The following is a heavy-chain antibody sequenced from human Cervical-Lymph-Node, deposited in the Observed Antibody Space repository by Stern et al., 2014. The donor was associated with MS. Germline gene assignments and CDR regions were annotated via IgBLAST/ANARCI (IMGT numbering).Heavy chain of an antibody. CDR2: ISHSGST. D-gene: IGHD4-23*01. CDR1: GGSISSYY. V-gene: IGHV4-59*08. CDR3: ARLSTVVDF. Sequence: LQLVESGPGLVKPSETLSLTCTVSGGSISSYYWSWIRQPPGKGLEWIGHISHSGSTYYNPSLNSRVTISVDTSKNQFSMKLSSVTAADTALYYCARLSTVVDFWGQGTLVTVSS. J-gene: IGHJ4*02.